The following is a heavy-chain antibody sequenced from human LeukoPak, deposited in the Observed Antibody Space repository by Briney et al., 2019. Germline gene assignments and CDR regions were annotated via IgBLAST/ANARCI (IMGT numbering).Heavy chain of an antibody. V-gene: IGHV4-34*01. J-gene: IGHJ5*02. D-gene: IGHD2-2*01. CDR2: INHSGST. CDR1: GGSFSGYY. CDR3: ARSSLGSSTSFRWFDP. Sequence: SETLSLTCAVYGGSFSGYYRSWIRQPPGKGREWIGEINHSGSTNYNPSLKSRVTISVDTSKNQFSLKLSSVTAADTAVYYCARSSLGSSTSFRWFDPWGQGTLVTVSS.